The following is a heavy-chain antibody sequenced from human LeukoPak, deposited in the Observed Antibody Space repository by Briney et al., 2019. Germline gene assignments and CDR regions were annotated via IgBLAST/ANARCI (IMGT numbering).Heavy chain of an antibody. J-gene: IGHJ4*02. V-gene: IGHV3-30*04. CDR3: ARSNSVAPSPFRY. D-gene: IGHD5-12*01. Sequence: GGSLRLSCAASGFIFSSYAIHWVRQAPGKGLEWVALISYDGSDKYYADSVKGRFTISRDNSKSTLYLQMNSLRAEDTAVYYCARSNSVAPSPFRYWGQGTLVTVSS. CDR2: ISYDGSDK. CDR1: GFIFSSYA.